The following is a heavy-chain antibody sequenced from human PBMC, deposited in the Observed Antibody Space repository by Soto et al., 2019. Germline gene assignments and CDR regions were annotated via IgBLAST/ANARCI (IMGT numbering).Heavy chain of an antibody. CDR2: ISYDGSNK. CDR1: GFTFSSYG. Sequence: QVQLVESGGGVVQPGRSLRLSCAASGFTFSSYGMHWVRQAPGRGLEWVAVISYDGSNKYYADSVKGRFTISRDNSKNTLYLQKNSLRGEDTAAYYCAKGSYYYESSGYYDLHYYYGRDVRGQGTTVTVPS. D-gene: IGHD3-22*01. V-gene: IGHV3-30*18. CDR3: AKGSYYYESSGYYDLHYYYGRDV. J-gene: IGHJ6*02.